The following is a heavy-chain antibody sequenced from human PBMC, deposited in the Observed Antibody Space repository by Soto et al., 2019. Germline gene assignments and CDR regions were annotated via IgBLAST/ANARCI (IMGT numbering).Heavy chain of an antibody. V-gene: IGHV4-38-2*01. D-gene: IGHD6-6*01. CDR1: GYSISSGYY. CDR2: IYHSGST. J-gene: IGHJ4*02. CDR3: ASSSSSDDGPAFDY. Sequence: SETLSLTCAVSGYSISSGYYWGWIRQPPGKGLEWIGSIYHSGSTYYNPSLKSRVTISVDTSKNQFSLKLSSVTAADTAVYYCASSSSSDDGPAFDYWGQGTLVTVSS.